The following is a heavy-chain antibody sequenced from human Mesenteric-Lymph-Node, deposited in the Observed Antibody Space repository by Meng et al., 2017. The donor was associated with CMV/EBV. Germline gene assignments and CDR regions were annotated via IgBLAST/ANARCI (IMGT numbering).Heavy chain of an antibody. CDR3: ARAVDISAQPDLPSYSHFDR. Sequence: ASVKVSCKASGYTFTSYGISWVRQAPGQGLEWMGWISAYNGNTTNARKFQGRVTVTRDTSTSTVYLDLSSLTSEDTALYYCARAVDISAQPDLPSYSHFDRWGQGTLVTVSS. J-gene: IGHJ4*02. CDR2: ISAYNGNT. D-gene: IGHD2-15*01. CDR1: GYTFTSYG. V-gene: IGHV1-18*01.